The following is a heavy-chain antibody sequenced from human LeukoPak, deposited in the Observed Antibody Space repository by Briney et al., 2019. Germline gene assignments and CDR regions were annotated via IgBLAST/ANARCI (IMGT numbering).Heavy chain of an antibody. D-gene: IGHD6-13*01. Sequence: PSETLSLTCTVSGGSISIGGYYWSWIRQHPGKGLEWIGDIYYSGSTYYNPSLKSRVTISVDTSKNQFPLKLSSVTAADTAVYYCARGGGSSWYSSGDYWGQGTLVTVSS. V-gene: IGHV4-31*03. CDR2: IYYSGST. J-gene: IGHJ4*02. CDR1: GGSISIGGYY. CDR3: ARGGGSSWYSSGDY.